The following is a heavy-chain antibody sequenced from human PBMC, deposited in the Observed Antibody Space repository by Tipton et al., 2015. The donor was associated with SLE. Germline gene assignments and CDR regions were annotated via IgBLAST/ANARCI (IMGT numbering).Heavy chain of an antibody. Sequence: SLRLSCAASGFTFDDYAMHWVRQAPGKGLEWVSGISWNSGSIGYADSVKGRFTISRDNAKNSLYLQMNSLRAEDTALYYCAKNGGSGWSDYYYYGMDVCGQGTTVTVSS. J-gene: IGHJ6*02. CDR2: ISWNSGSI. D-gene: IGHD6-19*01. CDR1: GFTFDDYA. V-gene: IGHV3-9*01. CDR3: AKNGGSGWSDYYYYGMDV.